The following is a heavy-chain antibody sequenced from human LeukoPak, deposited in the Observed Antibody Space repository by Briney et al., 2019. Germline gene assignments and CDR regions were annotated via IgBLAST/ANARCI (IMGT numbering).Heavy chain of an antibody. D-gene: IGHD3-3*01. CDR3: ARAERGYYGFDY. CDR1: GYTFTDYY. V-gene: IGHV1-2*02. J-gene: IGHJ4*02. Sequence: ASVKVSCKTSGYTFTDYYMHWVRLAPGQGLEWMGWINPNSGGTNHAQKFQGRVTMTRDTSISTAYMDLSSLRSDDTAVYYCARAERGYYGFDYWGQGTLVTVSS. CDR2: INPNSGGT.